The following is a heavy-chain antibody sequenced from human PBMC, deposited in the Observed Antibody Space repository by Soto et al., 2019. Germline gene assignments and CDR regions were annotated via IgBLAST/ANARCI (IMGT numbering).Heavy chain of an antibody. CDR1: GYTFTGYY. Sequence: ASVKISCRASGYTFTGYYMHWVRQAPGQGLEWMGWINPNSGGTNYAQKFQGRVTMTRDTSISTAYMELSRLRSDNTAVYYCARADTAMVNFDYWGQGTLVTVSS. D-gene: IGHD5-18*01. CDR2: INPNSGGT. V-gene: IGHV1-2*02. J-gene: IGHJ4*02. CDR3: ARADTAMVNFDY.